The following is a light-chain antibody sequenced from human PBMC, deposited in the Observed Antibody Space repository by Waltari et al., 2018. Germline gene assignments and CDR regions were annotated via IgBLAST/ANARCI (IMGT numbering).Light chain of an antibody. V-gene: IGLV2-23*02. CDR3: YSYARTITFV. Sequence: QSALTQPASASGSPGQSITISFAATSCDVGNVNHVSWYQQHPGPAPKLIIYEVSERPSGVSNRFSGSKSGNTASLTISGLQPEDEADYYCYSYARTITFVFGGGTKLTVL. CDR2: EVS. J-gene: IGLJ3*02. CDR1: SCDVGNVNH.